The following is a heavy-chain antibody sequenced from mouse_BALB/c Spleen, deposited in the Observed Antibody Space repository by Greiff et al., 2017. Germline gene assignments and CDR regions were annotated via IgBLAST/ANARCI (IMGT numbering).Heavy chain of an antibody. V-gene: IGHV1-7*01. D-gene: IGHD4-1*01. J-gene: IGHJ4*01. CDR2: INPSTGYT. CDR1: GYTFTSYW. CDR3: ARLGLGPRGYAMDY. Sequence: VQLQQSGAELAKPGASVKMSCKASGYTFTSYWMHWVKQRPGQGLEWIGYINPSTGYTEYNQKFKDKATLTADKSSSTAYMQLSSLTSEDSAVYYCARLGLGPRGYAMDYWGQGTSVTVSS.